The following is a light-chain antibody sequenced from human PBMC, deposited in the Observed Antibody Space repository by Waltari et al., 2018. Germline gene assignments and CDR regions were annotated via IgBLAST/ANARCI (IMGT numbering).Light chain of an antibody. CDR3: QVWDSSSDHPNYV. CDR2: DNS. CDR1: NIGDKS. Sequence: SYVLPQPPSVSVAPGQTARITCGGTNIGDKSLNWYPQKPGQAPVLVVYDNSDRPSGIPERFSGSNSEDTATLTISRVEAGDEADYYCQVWDSSSDHPNYVFGTGTKVTVL. J-gene: IGLJ1*01. V-gene: IGLV3-21*02.